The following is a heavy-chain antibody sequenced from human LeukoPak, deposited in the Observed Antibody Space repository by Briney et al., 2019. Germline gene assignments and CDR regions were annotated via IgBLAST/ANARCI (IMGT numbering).Heavy chain of an antibody. CDR3: ARAETYYDFWSGYYPVTNWLDP. Sequence: ASVRVSCKASGHTFTGYYMHWVRQAPGQGLEWMGWINANSGGTNYAQKFQGRVTMTRDTSISTAYMELSRLRSDDTAVYYCARAETYYDFWSGYYPVTNWLDPWGQGTLVTVSS. CDR1: GHTFTGYY. J-gene: IGHJ5*02. D-gene: IGHD3-3*01. V-gene: IGHV1-2*02. CDR2: INANSGGT.